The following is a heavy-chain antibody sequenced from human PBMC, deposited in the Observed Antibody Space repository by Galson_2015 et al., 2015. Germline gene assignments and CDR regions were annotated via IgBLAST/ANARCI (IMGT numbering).Heavy chain of an antibody. CDR3: ARIFYDNGDYYYDY. J-gene: IGHJ4*02. CDR2: VTSDGGST. CDR1: GFTFSRYA. Sequence: SLRLSCAASGFTFSRYAMHWVRQAPGKGLEYVSSVTSDGGSTYYADSVKGRFTISRDNSKNTLYLQMGSLRAEDMAVYYCARIFYDNGDYYYDYWGQGTLVTASS. V-gene: IGHV3-64*02. D-gene: IGHD3-22*01.